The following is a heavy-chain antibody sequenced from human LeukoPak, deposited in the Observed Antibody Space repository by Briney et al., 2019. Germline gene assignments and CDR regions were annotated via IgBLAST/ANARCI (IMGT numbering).Heavy chain of an antibody. J-gene: IGHJ4*02. CDR2: IYYSGST. D-gene: IGHD2-8*01. CDR3: ARDIALMEVGGLDY. CDR1: GGSISSSSYY. V-gene: IGHV4-39*02. Sequence: SETLSLTCTISGGSISSSSYYWGWIRQPPGKGLEWIGSIYYSGSTYYNPSLKSRVTISVDTSKNQFSLKLSSVTAADTAVYYCARDIALMEVGGLDYWGQGTLVTVSS.